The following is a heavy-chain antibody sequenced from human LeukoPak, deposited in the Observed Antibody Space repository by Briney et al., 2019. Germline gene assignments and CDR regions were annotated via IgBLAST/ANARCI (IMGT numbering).Heavy chain of an antibody. CDR2: ISGSGGST. V-gene: IGHV3-23*01. J-gene: IGHJ4*02. Sequence: GGSLRLSCAAFGFTFSSYAMNWVRQAPGKGLEWVSVISGSGGSTYYADSVKGRFTISRDNSKNTLYLQMNSLRAEDTAVYYCARILDSAWGELGYWGQGTLVTVSS. CDR1: GFTFSSYA. CDR3: ARILDSAWGELGY. D-gene: IGHD6-19*01.